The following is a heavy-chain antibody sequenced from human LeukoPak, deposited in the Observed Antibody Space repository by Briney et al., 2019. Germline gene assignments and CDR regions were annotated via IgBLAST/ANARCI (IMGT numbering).Heavy chain of an antibody. J-gene: IGHJ4*02. D-gene: IGHD6-19*01. CDR1: GGSISSSSYY. CDR2: IYYSGST. V-gene: IGHV4-39*01. CDR3: ATPGRIAVAGQFDY. Sequence: SETLSLTCTVSGGSISSSSYYWGWIRQPPGKGLEWIGSIYYSGSTYYNPSLKSRVTISVDTSKNQFSLKLNSATAADTAMYYCATPGRIAVAGQFDYWGQGILVTVSS.